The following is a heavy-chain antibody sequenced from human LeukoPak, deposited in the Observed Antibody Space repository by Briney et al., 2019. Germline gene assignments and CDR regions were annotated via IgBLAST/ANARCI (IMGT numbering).Heavy chain of an antibody. CDR3: ARLYPGYGDLNWFDP. V-gene: IGHV4-39*01. D-gene: IGHD4-17*01. CDR1: GGSISSGSYY. J-gene: IGHJ5*02. Sequence: PSETLSLTCTVSGGSISSGSYYWGWIRHPPGKGLEWFGTIYYSGSTYYNPSLKSRVTMSVDTSKNQFSLKLRSVTAADTAMYYCARLYPGYGDLNWFDPWGQGTLVTVSS. CDR2: IYYSGST.